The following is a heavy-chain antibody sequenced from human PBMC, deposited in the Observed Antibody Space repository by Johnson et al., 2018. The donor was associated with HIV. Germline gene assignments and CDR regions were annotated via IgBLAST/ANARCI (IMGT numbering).Heavy chain of an antibody. CDR2: ISWNSGSI. CDR3: AKDTYTAMGGYAFDI. CDR1: GFTFDDFG. J-gene: IGHJ3*02. V-gene: IGHV3-20*04. Sequence: VQLVESGGGAVRPGGSLRLSCAASGFTFDDFGMSWVRQPPGKGLEWVSGISWNSGSIGYADSVTGRFTISRDNAKNSLYLQMNSLRAEDTALYYCAKDTYTAMGGYAFDIWGQGTMVTVSS. D-gene: IGHD5-18*01.